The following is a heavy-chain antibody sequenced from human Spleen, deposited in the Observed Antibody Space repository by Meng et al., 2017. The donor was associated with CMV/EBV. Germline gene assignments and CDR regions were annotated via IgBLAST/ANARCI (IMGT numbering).Heavy chain of an antibody. CDR1: VFTFHTYW. CDR3: ARDLFDFWGGSYFDY. D-gene: IGHD3-3*01. J-gene: IGHJ4*02. CDR2: IRQDGGEK. V-gene: IGHV3-7*01. Sequence: SVFTFHTYWTSWVRQTPGKGLEWVANIRQDGGEKDYVDSVKGRFTISRDNAKNSLYLQMSSLRDEDTAVYYCARDLFDFWGGSYFDYWGQGTLVTVSS.